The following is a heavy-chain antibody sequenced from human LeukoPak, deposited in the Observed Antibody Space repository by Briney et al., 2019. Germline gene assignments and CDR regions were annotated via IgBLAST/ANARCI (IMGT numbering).Heavy chain of an antibody. J-gene: IGHJ6*03. D-gene: IGHD3-10*01. Sequence: SETLSLTCTVSGGSISSYYWSWIRQPPGKGLEWIGYIYYSGSTNYNPSLKSRVTISVDTSKNQFSLKLSSVTAADTAVYYCARARGGGSGSYYNGGTYYYYIDVWGKGTTVTVSS. CDR2: IYYSGST. V-gene: IGHV4-59*01. CDR1: GGSISSYY. CDR3: ARARGGGSGSYYNGGTYYYYIDV.